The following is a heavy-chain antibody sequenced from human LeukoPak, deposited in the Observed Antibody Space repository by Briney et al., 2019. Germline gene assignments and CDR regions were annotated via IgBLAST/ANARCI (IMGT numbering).Heavy chain of an antibody. Sequence: GGSLRLSCAASGFTFATYAMSWVRQAPGKGLEWVSRISGSGTSTYCADSVKGRFTISRDNSKNTLYLQMNSLRAEDTAVYYCAKDPYFYWGQGTLVTVSS. D-gene: IGHD2/OR15-2a*01. CDR3: AKDPYFY. J-gene: IGHJ4*02. CDR2: ISGSGTST. V-gene: IGHV3-23*01. CDR1: GFTFATYA.